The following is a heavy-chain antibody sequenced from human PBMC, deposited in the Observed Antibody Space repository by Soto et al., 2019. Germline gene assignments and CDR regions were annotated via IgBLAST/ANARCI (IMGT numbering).Heavy chain of an antibody. V-gene: IGHV3-21*01. CDR1: GVTFSSYS. Sequence: GGSLRLACAASGVTFSSYSMNGVRQAPGKGLEWVSSISSSSSYIYYADSVKGRFTISRDNAKNSLYLQMNSLRAEDTAVYYYARPIFTYFWSGSPIPYLYVWGQGTTVTVSS. D-gene: IGHD3-3*01. J-gene: IGHJ6*02. CDR2: ISSSSSYI. CDR3: ARPIFTYFWSGSPIPYLYV.